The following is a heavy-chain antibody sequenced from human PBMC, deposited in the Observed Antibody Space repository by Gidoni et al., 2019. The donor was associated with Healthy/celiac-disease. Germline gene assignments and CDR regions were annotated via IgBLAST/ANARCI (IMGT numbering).Heavy chain of an antibody. V-gene: IGHV3-30-3*01. CDR1: GFTFSSYA. J-gene: IGHJ5*02. CDR3: ARGHWFDP. Sequence: QVQLVESGGGVVQPGRSLRLSCAASGFTFSSYAMHWVRQAPGKGLAWVAVISYDGSNKYYADSVKGRFTISRDNSKNTLYLQMNSLRAEDTAVYYCARGHWFDPWGQGTLVTVSS. CDR2: ISYDGSNK.